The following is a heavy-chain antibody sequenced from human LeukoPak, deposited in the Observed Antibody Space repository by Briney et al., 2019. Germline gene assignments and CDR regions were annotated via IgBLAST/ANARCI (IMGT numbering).Heavy chain of an antibody. CDR2: IYPGDSDT. CDR3: ARLMVRGVLSAFDI. Sequence: GESLKISCKGSGYSFTNHWIGWVRQMPGKGLEWMGIIYPGDSDTRNSPSFQGQVTISVDKSINTAYLQWNTLKASDTAMYYCARLMVRGVLSAFDIWGQGTMVTVSS. D-gene: IGHD3-10*01. V-gene: IGHV5-51*01. CDR1: GYSFTNHW. J-gene: IGHJ3*02.